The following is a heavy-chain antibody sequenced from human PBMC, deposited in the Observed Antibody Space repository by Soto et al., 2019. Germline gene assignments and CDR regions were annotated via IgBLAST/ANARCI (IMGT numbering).Heavy chain of an antibody. Sequence: EVPLLESGGDLVQPGGSLRLSCAASGFTFRNYAMGWARQAPGKGLEWVSVISETGDITYYADSVKGRFTISRDNSKNTLYLQMNGLRDEDTAVYYCAKQVTAGTALYDYWGQGSLVTVSS. CDR2: ISETGDIT. J-gene: IGHJ4*02. CDR1: GFTFRNYA. V-gene: IGHV3-23*01. D-gene: IGHD2-2*01. CDR3: AKQVTAGTALYDY.